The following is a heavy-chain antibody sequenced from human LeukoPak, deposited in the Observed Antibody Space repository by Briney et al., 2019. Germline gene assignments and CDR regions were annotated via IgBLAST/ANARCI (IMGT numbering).Heavy chain of an antibody. J-gene: IGHJ4*02. D-gene: IGHD5-18*01. CDR1: GGSLSSYY. V-gene: IGHV4-59*01. CDR3: ARGGYSYGNDY. Sequence: PLETLSLTCTLSGGSLSSYYWSWIRQPPGKGLEWIGYIYYSGSTNYNPSLKSRVTISVDTSKNQFSRKLSSVTAADTAVYYCARGGYSYGNDYWGQGTLVTVS. CDR2: IYYSGST.